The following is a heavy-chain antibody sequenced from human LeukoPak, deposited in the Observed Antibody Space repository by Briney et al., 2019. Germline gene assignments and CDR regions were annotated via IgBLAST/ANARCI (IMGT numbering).Heavy chain of an antibody. V-gene: IGHV3-74*01. CDR3: ATQQLPTYYFDY. CDR1: GFTFSSYW. Sequence: PGGSLRLSCAASGFTFSSYWMHWVRQAPGKGLVWVSRINTDGSSTSYADSVKGRFTISRDNAKNTLYLQMNSLRAEDTAVYYCATQQLPTYYFDYWGQGTLVTVSS. J-gene: IGHJ4*02. D-gene: IGHD6-13*01. CDR2: INTDGSST.